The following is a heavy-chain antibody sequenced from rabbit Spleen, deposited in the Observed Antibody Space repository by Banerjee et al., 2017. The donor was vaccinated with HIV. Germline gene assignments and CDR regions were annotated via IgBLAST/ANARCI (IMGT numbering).Heavy chain of an antibody. CDR3: VRDQAGDADYGPYYLNL. D-gene: IGHD2-1*01. J-gene: IGHJ4*01. V-gene: IGHV1S45*01. Sequence: QEQLVESGGGLVQPEGSLTLTCTASGFSFSSSDYICWVRQAPGKGLEWISCIAGSSSGFTYSATWAKGRFTISKTSSTTVTLQMTSLTVADTATYFCVRDQAGDADYGPYYLNLWGQGTLVTVS. CDR1: GFSFSSSDY. CDR2: IAGSSSGFT.